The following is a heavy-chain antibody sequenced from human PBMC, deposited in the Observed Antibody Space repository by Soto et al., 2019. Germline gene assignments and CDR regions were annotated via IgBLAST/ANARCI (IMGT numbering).Heavy chain of an antibody. V-gene: IGHV1-69*02. CDR1: GGTFSSYT. CDR3: ARGSIAVYYMDV. CDR2: IIPILGIA. D-gene: IGHD6-6*01. Sequence: QVQLVQSGAEVKKPGSSVKVSCKASGGTFSSYTISWVRQAPGQGLEWMGRIIPILGIANYAQQFQGRVTITADKSTSTAYMELSSLRSEDTAVYYCARGSIAVYYMDVWGKGTTVTVSS. J-gene: IGHJ6*03.